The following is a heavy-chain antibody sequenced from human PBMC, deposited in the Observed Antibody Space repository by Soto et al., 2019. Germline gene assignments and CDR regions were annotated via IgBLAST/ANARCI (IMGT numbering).Heavy chain of an antibody. D-gene: IGHD2-2*01. CDR2: IYPGDSDT. CDR1: GYIFTNYW. V-gene: IGHV5-51*01. Sequence: PGESLKISCKGSGYIFTNYWIGWVRQMPGKGLEWMGVIYPGDSDTRYSPSFQGQVFISADKSISTAYLQWSSLKASDTAMCYCARHRDGGQLLQYFHYGMDVWGQGTTVTVSS. CDR3: ARHRDGGQLLQYFHYGMDV. J-gene: IGHJ6*02.